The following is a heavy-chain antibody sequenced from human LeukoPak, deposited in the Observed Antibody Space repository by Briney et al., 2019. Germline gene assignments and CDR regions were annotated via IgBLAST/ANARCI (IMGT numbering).Heavy chain of an antibody. Sequence: GGSLRLSCAASGFTFSGYAIHWVRQATGKGLEWVSAIGTAGDTYYPGSVKGRFTTSRENGKNSLYLQMNSLRAGDTAIYYCARYTNDAFDIWGQGTMVTVSS. D-gene: IGHD2-2*02. J-gene: IGHJ3*02. CDR1: GFTFSGYA. V-gene: IGHV3-13*01. CDR2: IGTAGDT. CDR3: ARYTNDAFDI.